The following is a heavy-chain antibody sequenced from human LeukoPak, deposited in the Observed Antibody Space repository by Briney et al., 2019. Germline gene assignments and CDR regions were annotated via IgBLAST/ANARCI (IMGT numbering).Heavy chain of an antibody. V-gene: IGHV4-39*07. CDR2: HSHSGSA. D-gene: IGHD1/OR15-1a*01. CDR1: GASINSDTYY. Sequence: PSETLSLTCTVSGASINSDTYYWGWIRQPPGKGLEWIGTHSHSGSAYYNPSLRSRITMSLDTSENQLSLKLYSVTAADTAIYYCARYQTGTMFAVWGQGTLVTVSS. J-gene: IGHJ4*02. CDR3: ARYQTGTMFAV.